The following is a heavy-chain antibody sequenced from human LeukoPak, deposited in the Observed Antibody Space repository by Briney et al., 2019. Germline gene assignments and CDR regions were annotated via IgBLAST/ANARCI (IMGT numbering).Heavy chain of an antibody. CDR3: AKHSGSYYTAFDY. V-gene: IGHV3-23*01. D-gene: IGHD1-26*01. CDR2: ISGSGGST. Sequence: PGGSLRLSCAASGFTFSSYAMSWVRQAPGKGLGWVSAISGSGGSTYYADSVKGRFTISRDNSKNTLYLQMNSLRAEDTAVYYCAKHSGSYYTAFDYWGQGTLVTVSS. CDR1: GFTFSSYA. J-gene: IGHJ4*02.